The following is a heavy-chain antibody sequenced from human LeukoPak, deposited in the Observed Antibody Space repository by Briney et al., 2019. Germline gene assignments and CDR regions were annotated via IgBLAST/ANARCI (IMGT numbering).Heavy chain of an antibody. D-gene: IGHD5-12*01. CDR1: GLTISNYW. CDR3: APQQTYSPYNWFDP. J-gene: IGHJ5*02. Sequence: GGSLRLSCVGSGLTISNYWMHWVRQAPGTGLVWVSRIHPDGSITTYADSVKGRFTISRDNAKNTLYLQMNSLRAEDTAVYYCAPQQTYSPYNWFDPWGQGTLVTVSS. V-gene: IGHV3-74*03. CDR2: IHPDGSIT.